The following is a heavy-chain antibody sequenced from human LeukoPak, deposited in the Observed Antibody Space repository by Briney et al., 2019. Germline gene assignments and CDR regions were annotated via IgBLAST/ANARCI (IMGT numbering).Heavy chain of an antibody. D-gene: IGHD6-13*01. CDR2: ISYDESQK. Sequence: PGGSLRLSCAASGFTLSSFTMHWVRHNPGKGLEWVAVISYDESQKWYADSVKGRFTISRDISKNTLYLEMDSLRSEDTAVYYCARAYDSSWHNFDYWGQGSLVTVSS. V-gene: IGHV3-30-3*01. J-gene: IGHJ4*02. CDR1: GFTLSSFT. CDR3: ARAYDSSWHNFDY.